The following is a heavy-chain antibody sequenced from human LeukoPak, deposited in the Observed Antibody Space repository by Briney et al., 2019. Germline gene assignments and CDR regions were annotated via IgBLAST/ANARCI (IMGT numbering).Heavy chain of an antibody. J-gene: IGHJ6*02. CDR1: GFTFSSYA. D-gene: IGHD5-18*01. V-gene: IGHV3-74*01. Sequence: GGSLRLSCAASGFTFSSYAMSWVRQAPGKGLEWVSHINSDGSITSYADSVKGRFTISRDNAKNTLYLQMNSLRAEDTAVYYCARDAVDTANAVWGQGTTVTVSS. CDR2: INSDGSIT. CDR3: ARDAVDTANAV.